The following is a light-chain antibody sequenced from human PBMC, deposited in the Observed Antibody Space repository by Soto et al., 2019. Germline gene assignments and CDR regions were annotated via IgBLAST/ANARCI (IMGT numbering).Light chain of an antibody. CDR2: EIS. Sequence: EIVLTQSPATLSLSPGERATLSCRASQSVSANSLAWYQQQPGQAPRLLIYEISKRAADIPDRFSGSGSATEFTLTISGLEPEDFVVYYCQHCGRSPSTFGPGTKLEIK. CDR3: QHCGRSPST. CDR1: QSVSANS. J-gene: IGKJ2*01. V-gene: IGKV3-20*01.